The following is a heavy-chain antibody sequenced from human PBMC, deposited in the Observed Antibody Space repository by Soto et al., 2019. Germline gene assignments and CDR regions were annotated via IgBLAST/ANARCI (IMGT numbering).Heavy chain of an antibody. CDR2: ISSNGVDT. J-gene: IGHJ6*03. CDR1: GFTLSGYA. D-gene: IGHD6-6*01. V-gene: IGHV3-64*01. CDR3: ARRARPDFYYMDV. Sequence: EVQLAESGGGLAQPGGSLRLSCAASGFTLSGYAMDWVRQAPGKGLEYVSGISSNGVDTYYANSVQGRFTISRDNSKNTVYLQMGSLRPEDMAVSYCARRARPDFYYMDVWGKGTTVTVSS.